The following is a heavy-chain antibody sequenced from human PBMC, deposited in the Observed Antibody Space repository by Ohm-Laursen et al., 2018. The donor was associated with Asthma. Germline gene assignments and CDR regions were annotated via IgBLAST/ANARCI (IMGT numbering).Heavy chain of an antibody. D-gene: IGHD3-9*01. J-gene: IGHJ4*02. V-gene: IGHV3-30-3*01. Sequence: SLRLSCAASGFTFSSYAMHWVRQAPGKGLEWVAVISYDGSNKYYADSVKGRFTISRDNSKNTLYLQMNSLRAEDTAVYYCARVGEDYDILTGCDYWGQGTLVTVSS. CDR1: GFTFSSYA. CDR3: ARVGEDYDILTGCDY. CDR2: ISYDGSNK.